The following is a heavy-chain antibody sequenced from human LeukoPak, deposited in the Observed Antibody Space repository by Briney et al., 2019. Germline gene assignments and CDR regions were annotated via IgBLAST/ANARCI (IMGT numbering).Heavy chain of an antibody. CDR1: GFTFSSYG. V-gene: IGHV3-30*18. J-gene: IGHJ3*02. Sequence: GGSLRLSCAASGFTFSSYGMRWVRQAPGKGLEWVAVISYDGSNKYYADSVKGRFTISRDNSKNTLYLQMNSLRAEDTAVYYCAKSQAMIVVVDAFDIWGQGTMVTVSS. CDR2: ISYDGSNK. CDR3: AKSQAMIVVVDAFDI. D-gene: IGHD3-22*01.